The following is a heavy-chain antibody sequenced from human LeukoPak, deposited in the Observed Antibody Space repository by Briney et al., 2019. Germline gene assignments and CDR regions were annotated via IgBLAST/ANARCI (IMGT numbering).Heavy chain of an antibody. CDR2: IYTSGST. D-gene: IGHD6-19*01. V-gene: IGHV4-61*02. CDR3: ARVVSSGWYDY. Sequence: PSETLSLTCTVSGGSISSGSYYWSWIRQPAGKGLEWIGRIYTSGSTNYNPSLKSRVTISVDMSKNQFSLKLSSVTAADTAVYYCARVVSSGWYDYWGQGTLVTVSS. CDR1: GGSISSGSYY. J-gene: IGHJ4*02.